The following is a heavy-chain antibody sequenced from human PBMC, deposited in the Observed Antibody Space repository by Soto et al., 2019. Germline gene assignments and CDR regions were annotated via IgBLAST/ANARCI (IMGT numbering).Heavy chain of an antibody. D-gene: IGHD4-17*01. CDR2: IIPIFGTA. V-gene: IGHV1-69*13. J-gene: IGHJ5*02. Sequence: SVKVSCKASGGTFSSYAISWVRQAPGQGLEWMGGIIPIFGTANYAQKFQGRVTITADESTSTAYMELSSLRSEDTAVYYCARDRDGRNWFDPWGQGTLVTVSS. CDR1: GGTFSSYA. CDR3: ARDRDGRNWFDP.